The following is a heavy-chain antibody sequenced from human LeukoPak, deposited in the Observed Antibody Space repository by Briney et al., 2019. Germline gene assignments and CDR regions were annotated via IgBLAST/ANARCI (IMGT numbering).Heavy chain of an antibody. J-gene: IGHJ4*02. CDR2: ISGNGGST. CDR1: GFTFSNYA. V-gene: IGHV3-23*01. D-gene: IGHD3-22*01. Sequence: PGGSLRLSCAAPGFTFSNYAMSWVRQAPGKALGWVSVISGNGGSTYYADSVKGRFTISRDNAKNSLYLHMNSLRAEDTSVYYCARAVDPHYYDTSGFDSWGQGTLVTVSS. CDR3: ARAVDPHYYDTSGFDS.